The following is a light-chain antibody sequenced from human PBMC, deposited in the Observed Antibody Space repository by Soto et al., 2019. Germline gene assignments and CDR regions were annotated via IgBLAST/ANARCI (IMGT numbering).Light chain of an antibody. J-gene: IGKJ4*01. Sequence: DVVMTQTPISLSVTPGQPASISCESSQSLLHTDGKTYLYWYLQKPGQPPQILIYEVSNLFSGVTDRFRGSGSGTYFTLKISRVEAEDVGVYYCMQCAQLPLTFGGGTKVEIK. V-gene: IGKV2D-29*01. CDR3: MQCAQLPLT. CDR1: QSLLHTDGKTY. CDR2: EVS.